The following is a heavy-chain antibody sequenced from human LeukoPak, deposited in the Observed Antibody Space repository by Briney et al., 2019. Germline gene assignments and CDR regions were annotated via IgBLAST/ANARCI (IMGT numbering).Heavy chain of an antibody. Sequence: SETLSLTCTVSGGSISSYYWSWIRQPPGKGLEWIGYNYYSGSTNYNPSLKSRVTISVDTSKNQFSLKLSSVTAADTAVYYCASSDYRDAFDIWGQGTMVTVSS. CDR3: ASSDYRDAFDI. V-gene: IGHV4-59*01. D-gene: IGHD4-17*01. J-gene: IGHJ3*02. CDR2: NYYSGST. CDR1: GGSISSYY.